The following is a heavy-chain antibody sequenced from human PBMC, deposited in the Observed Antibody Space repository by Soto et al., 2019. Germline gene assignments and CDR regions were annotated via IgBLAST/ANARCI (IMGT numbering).Heavy chain of an antibody. Sequence: ASVKVSCKASGYTFTSYAMHWVRQAPGQRLEWMGWINAGNGNTKYSQKFQARVTITRDTSASTAYKELSSLRSEDTAVYYCAIDHCSSTSCYWLVFGNWGQETLVTISS. D-gene: IGHD2-2*01. J-gene: IGHJ4*02. V-gene: IGHV1-3*01. CDR1: GYTFTSYA. CDR3: AIDHCSSTSCYWLVFGN. CDR2: INAGNGNT.